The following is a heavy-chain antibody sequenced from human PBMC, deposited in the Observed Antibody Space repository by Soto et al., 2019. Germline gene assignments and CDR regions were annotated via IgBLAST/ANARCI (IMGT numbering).Heavy chain of an antibody. CDR3: ARVRDDYGSGNCYKRIDY. V-gene: IGHV1-69*01. CDR1: GGIFSTYA. CDR2: IIPLSGTP. J-gene: IGHJ4*02. D-gene: IGHD3-10*01. Sequence: QVQLVQSGAEVKKPGSSVKVSCKASGGIFSTYAISWLRQAPGQGLEWMGGIIPLSGTPNYAQRFQGRVTITADESTSTAYSEVSRLRSDYTAVYYYARVRDDYGSGNCYKRIDYCGQGALVSVS.